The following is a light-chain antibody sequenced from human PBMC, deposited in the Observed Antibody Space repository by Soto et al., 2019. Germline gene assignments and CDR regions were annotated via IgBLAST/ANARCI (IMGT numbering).Light chain of an antibody. V-gene: IGLV2-23*01. CDR3: CSYAGSSTPVV. CDR1: SSDVGSYNL. CDR2: EGS. Sequence: QSALTQPASVSGSPGQSITISCTGTSSDVGSYNLVSWYQQHPGKAPKFMIYEGSKRPSGVSNRFSGSKSGNTASPTISGLQAEDEADYYCCSYAGSSTPVVFGGGTKLTVL. J-gene: IGLJ2*01.